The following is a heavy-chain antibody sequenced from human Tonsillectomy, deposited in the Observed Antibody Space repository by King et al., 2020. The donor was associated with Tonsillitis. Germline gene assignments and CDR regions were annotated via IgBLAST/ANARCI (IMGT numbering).Heavy chain of an antibody. V-gene: IGHV4-61*01. Sequence: VQLQESGPGLVKPSETLSLTCTVSGGSVSSGSYYWSWIRQPPGKGLEWIGYIYYSGSTNYNPSLKSRVTISVDTSKNQFSLKLSSVTAADTAVYYCARDHKNYYYYYGMDVWGQGTTVTVSS. CDR2: IYYSGST. J-gene: IGHJ6*02. CDR3: ARDHKNYYYYYGMDV. CDR1: GGSVSSGSYY.